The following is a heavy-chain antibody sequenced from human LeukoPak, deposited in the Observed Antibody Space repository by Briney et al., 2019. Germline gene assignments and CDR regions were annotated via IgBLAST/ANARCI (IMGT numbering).Heavy chain of an antibody. CDR2: ISGSGDNT. Sequence: PGGSLRLSCAASGFTFSSYAMSWVRQAPGKGLEWVSGISGSGDNTYYADSVKGRFTISRDNSKNTLYVQVNSLGTEDTAAYYCAKSSVYTGIYYYFDYWGQGTLVTVSS. CDR1: GFTFSSYA. CDR3: AKSSVYTGIYYYFDY. D-gene: IGHD1-26*01. J-gene: IGHJ4*02. V-gene: IGHV3-23*01.